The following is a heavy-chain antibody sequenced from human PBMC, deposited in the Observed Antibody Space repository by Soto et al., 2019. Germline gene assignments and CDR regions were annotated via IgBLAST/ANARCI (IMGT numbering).Heavy chain of an antibody. D-gene: IGHD2-2*03. CDR1: GGSISSSSCH. J-gene: IGHJ4*02. Sequence: SETLSLTCTVSGGSISSSSCHWGWIRQPPGKGLEWIASIKYSGTTFYNPSLKSRVTLSVDTSKNQFALKLSSVTAAETAVYYCARTGERWILGYYFDYWGQGTLVTVS. CDR2: IKYSGTT. CDR3: ARTGERWILGYYFDY. V-gene: IGHV4-39*01.